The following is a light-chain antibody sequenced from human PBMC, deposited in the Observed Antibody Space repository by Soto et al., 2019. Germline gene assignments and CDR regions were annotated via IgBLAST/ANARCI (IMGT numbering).Light chain of an antibody. CDR2: KTS. J-gene: IGKJ2*01. Sequence: DIQMTQSPSTLSASVGDRVTITCRASQSFGRWLAWYQQKPGKAPELLIYKTSTLERGVPSGFSGSGSGTEFTLTISSLQPDDFATYYCQEYKNGPGYNVGQGTRLEIK. CDR3: QEYKNGPGYN. V-gene: IGKV1-5*03. CDR1: QSFGRW.